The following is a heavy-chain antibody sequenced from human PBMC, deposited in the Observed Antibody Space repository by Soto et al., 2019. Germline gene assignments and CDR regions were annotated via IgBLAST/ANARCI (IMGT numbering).Heavy chain of an antibody. V-gene: IGHV4-39*01. J-gene: IGHJ3*02. D-gene: IGHD3-10*01. CDR1: GGSISSSSYY. Sequence: SETLSLTCTVSGGSISSSSYYWGWIRKPPGKGLEWIGSIYYSGSTYYNPSLKSRVTISVDTSKNQFSLKLSSVTAADTAVYYCARQDLRGGSGSYYKSGAFDIWGLGTMVTV. CDR3: ARQDLRGGSGSYYKSGAFDI. CDR2: IYYSGST.